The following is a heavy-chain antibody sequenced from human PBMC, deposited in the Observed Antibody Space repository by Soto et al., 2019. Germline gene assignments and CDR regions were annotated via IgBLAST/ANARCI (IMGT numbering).Heavy chain of an antibody. Sequence: SHILSLTCAISGDSVSSNTASSNWIRQSPSRGFEWLGRTYFRSKWYNDYAVSVKSRIIINPDTSNNQFSMQLNSVTPEDTAVYFCAKGDNLGPKTGYAFDPWGQGIMVTVSS. CDR2: TYFRSKWYN. D-gene: IGHD5-12*01. V-gene: IGHV6-1*01. CDR1: GDSVSSNTAS. J-gene: IGHJ5*02. CDR3: AKGDNLGPKTGYAFDP.